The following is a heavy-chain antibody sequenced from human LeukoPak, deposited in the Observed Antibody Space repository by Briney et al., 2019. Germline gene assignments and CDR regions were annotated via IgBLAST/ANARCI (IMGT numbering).Heavy chain of an antibody. D-gene: IGHD6-19*01. J-gene: IGHJ4*02. CDR2: ISYSGST. CDR1: GGSISAGGYY. CDR3: ARRSTYSSGWYYFDY. Sequence: PSETLSLTCTVSGGSISAGGYYWGWIRQPPGRGLEWIGCISYSGSTNYNPSLKSRLTMSVDTSKNQFSLKLSSVTAADTAVYYCARRSTYSSGWYYFDYWGQGTLVTVSS. V-gene: IGHV4-39*01.